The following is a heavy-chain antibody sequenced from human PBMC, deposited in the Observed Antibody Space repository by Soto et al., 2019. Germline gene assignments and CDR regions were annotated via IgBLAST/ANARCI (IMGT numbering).Heavy chain of an antibody. V-gene: IGHV3-21*01. CDR2: IGRTGIDR. CDR3: VCDDNRRF. Sequence: EIQLVESGGGLVKPGGSLRLSCAASGLTFSIYTMNWVRQAPGKGLECVSSIGRTGIDRYYIDSVKGRFTISRDNAQKSLYLQMNSLRVEDTALYYCVCDDNRRFWGQGTLVTVSS. D-gene: IGHD1-1*01. CDR1: GLTFSIYT. J-gene: IGHJ4*02.